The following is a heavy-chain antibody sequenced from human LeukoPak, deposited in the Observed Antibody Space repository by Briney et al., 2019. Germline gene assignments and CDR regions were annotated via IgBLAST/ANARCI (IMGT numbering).Heavy chain of an antibody. Sequence: PGGSLRLSCAASGFTFSSYWMNWARKAPGKGLEWVASINHNGNVNYYVDSVKGRFTISRDNAKNSLYLQMSNLRAEDTAVYFCARGGGLGVWGQGATVTVSS. J-gene: IGHJ6*02. V-gene: IGHV3-7*03. D-gene: IGHD3-16*01. CDR2: INHNGNVN. CDR1: GFTFSSYW. CDR3: ARGGGLGV.